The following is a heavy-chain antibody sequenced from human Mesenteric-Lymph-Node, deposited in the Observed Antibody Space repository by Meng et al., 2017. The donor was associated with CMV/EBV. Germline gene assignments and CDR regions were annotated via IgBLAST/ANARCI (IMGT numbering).Heavy chain of an antibody. CDR2: VHHSGTT. CDR3: ARRGNYDSDYSEY. D-gene: IGHD3-22*01. CDR1: GDSISNSTYY. J-gene: IGHJ4*02. Sequence: QLQLQESGPGLVKPSETLPLSCIVSGDSISNSTYYWTWIRQPPGKGLEWIGSVHHSGTTYYNPSLKGRLTISVDTSANLFSLRLTTVTAADTATYYCARRGNYDSDYSEYWGQGTLVTVSS. V-gene: IGHV4-39*01.